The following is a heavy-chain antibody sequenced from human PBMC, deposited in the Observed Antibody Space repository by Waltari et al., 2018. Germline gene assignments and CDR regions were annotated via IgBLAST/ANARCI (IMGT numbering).Heavy chain of an antibody. V-gene: IGHV4-39*07. CDR1: GGSISSSSYY. D-gene: IGHD1-26*01. CDR2: IYYSGST. J-gene: IGHJ5*02. Sequence: ETLSLTCTVSGGSISSSSYYWGWIRQPPGKGLEWIGSIYYSGSTYYNPSLKSRVTISVDTSKNQFSLKLSSVTAADTAVYYCARPELRGVVHWGQGTLVTVSS. CDR3: ARPELRGVVH.